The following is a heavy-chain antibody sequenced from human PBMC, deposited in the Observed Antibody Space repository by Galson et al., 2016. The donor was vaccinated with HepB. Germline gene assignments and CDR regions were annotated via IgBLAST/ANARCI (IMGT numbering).Heavy chain of an antibody. V-gene: IGHV3-74*01. Sequence: SLRLSCAASGFTFSSYWMHWVRQAPGEGLVWVSRIHSDGSSANYADSVKGRFTISRDNAKDTLSLHMNSLRAEDTAVYYCARSPSTWSSHFFDHWGQGTPVTVSS. CDR1: GFTFSSYW. CDR3: ARSPSTWSSHFFDH. J-gene: IGHJ4*02. D-gene: IGHD2-15*01. CDR2: IHSDGSSA.